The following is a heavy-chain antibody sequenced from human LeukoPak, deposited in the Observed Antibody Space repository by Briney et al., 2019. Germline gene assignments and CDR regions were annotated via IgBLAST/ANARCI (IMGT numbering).Heavy chain of an antibody. CDR2: ISSSSSYI. CDR3: AKDAAYFIAAAGTGAFDI. CDR1: GFTFSSYS. V-gene: IGHV3-21*04. Sequence: GALRLSCAASGFTFSSYSMNWVRQAPGKGLEWVSSISSSSSYIYYADSVKGRFTISRDNSKNTLYLQMNSLRAEDTAVYYCAKDAAYFIAAAGTGAFDIWGQGTMVTVSS. J-gene: IGHJ3*02. D-gene: IGHD6-13*01.